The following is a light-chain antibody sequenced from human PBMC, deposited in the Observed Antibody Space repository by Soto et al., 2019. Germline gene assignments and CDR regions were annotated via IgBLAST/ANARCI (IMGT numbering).Light chain of an antibody. CDR3: CSFISSSTVV. J-gene: IGLJ2*01. CDR2: DVS. CDR1: SSDVGGYNY. Sequence: QSVLTQPASVSGSPGQSITISCTGTSSDVGGYNYVSWYQQHPGKAPKLMIYDVSNRPSGVSNRFSGSKSGNTASLTISGLQAEDEADYYCCSFISSSTVVFGGGTKLTVL. V-gene: IGLV2-14*03.